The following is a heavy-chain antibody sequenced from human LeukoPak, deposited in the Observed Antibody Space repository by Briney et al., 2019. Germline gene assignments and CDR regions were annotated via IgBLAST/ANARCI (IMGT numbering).Heavy chain of an antibody. D-gene: IGHD3-3*01. V-gene: IGHV1-46*01. CDR3: ARSGVVTSFDY. CDR2: INPSGGST. CDR1: GYTFTSYY. Sequence: ASVRVSCKASGYTFTSYYMHWVRQAPGQGLEWMGIINPSGGSTSYARKFQGRVTMTRDTSTSTVYMELSSLRSEDTAVYYCARSGVVTSFDYWGQGTLVTVSS. J-gene: IGHJ4*02.